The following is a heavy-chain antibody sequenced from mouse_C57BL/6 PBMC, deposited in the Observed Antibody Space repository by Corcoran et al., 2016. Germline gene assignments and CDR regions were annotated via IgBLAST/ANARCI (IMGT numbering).Heavy chain of an antibody. D-gene: IGHD3-1*01. CDR2: IYPNNGGT. Sequence: IQLQQSGPELVKPGASVKISCKASGYTFTDYYINWVKQRPGQGLEWIGWIYPNNGGTSYNQKFKGKATLTVDKSSSTAYMELRSLTSEDSAVYYCAAPYGSGPGDYAMDYWGQGTSVTVSS. CDR1: GYTFTDYY. V-gene: IGHV1-26*01. J-gene: IGHJ4*01. CDR3: AAPYGSGPGDYAMDY.